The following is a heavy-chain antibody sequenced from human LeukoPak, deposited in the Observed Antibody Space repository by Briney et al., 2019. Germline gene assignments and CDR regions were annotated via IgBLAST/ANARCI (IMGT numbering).Heavy chain of an antibody. V-gene: IGHV4-59*08. CDR3: ARHVGYCSSTSCYGP. Sequence: PSQTLSLTCTVSGGSISSYYWSWIRQPPGKGLEWIGYIYYSGSTNYNPSLKSRATISVDTSKNQSSLKLSSVTAADTAVYYCARHVGYCSSTSCYGPWGQGTLVTVSS. CDR1: GGSISSYY. CDR2: IYYSGST. J-gene: IGHJ5*02. D-gene: IGHD2-2*01.